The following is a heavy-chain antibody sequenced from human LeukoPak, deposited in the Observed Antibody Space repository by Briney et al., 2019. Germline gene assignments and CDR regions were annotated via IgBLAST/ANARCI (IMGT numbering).Heavy chain of an antibody. J-gene: IGHJ5*02. CDR3: ARRGPKAWLVHNWFDP. CDR2: IYHSGST. CDR1: GYSISSGYY. V-gene: IGHV4-38-2*02. D-gene: IGHD6-19*01. Sequence: SETLSLACTVSGYSISSGYYWGWIRQPPGKGLEWIGSIYHSGSTYYNPSLKSRVTISVDTSKNQFSLKLSSVTAADTAVYYCARRGPKAWLVHNWFDPWGQGTLVTVSS.